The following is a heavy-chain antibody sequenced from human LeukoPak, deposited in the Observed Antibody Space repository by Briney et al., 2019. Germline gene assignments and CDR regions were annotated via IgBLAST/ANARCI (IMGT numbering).Heavy chain of an antibody. CDR1: GFTLRNAW. V-gene: IGHV3-15*01. CDR2: IKSKTDGGTT. Sequence: PGGSLRLSCAASGFTLRNAWMSWVRQAPGKGLEWVGRIKSKTDGGTTDYAAPVKGRFTISRDDSKNTLYLQMNSLKTEDTAVYYCTTPSRKWLLFGYWGQGTLVTVSS. CDR3: TTPSRKWLLFGY. D-gene: IGHD3-3*01. J-gene: IGHJ4*02.